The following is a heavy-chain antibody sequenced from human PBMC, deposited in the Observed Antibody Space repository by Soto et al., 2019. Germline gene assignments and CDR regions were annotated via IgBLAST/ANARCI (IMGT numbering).Heavy chain of an antibody. V-gene: IGHV1-46*03. D-gene: IGHD5-12*01. CDR1: GYTFTSYY. J-gene: IGHJ4*02. CDR2: INPSGGST. Sequence: ASVKVSCKASGYTFTSYYMHWVRQAPGQGLEWMGIINPSGGSTSYAQKFQGRVTMTRDTSTSTVYMELRSLRSEDTAVYYCAMEYSGYEIFARYGNYWGQGTLVTVSS. CDR3: AMEYSGYEIFARYGNY.